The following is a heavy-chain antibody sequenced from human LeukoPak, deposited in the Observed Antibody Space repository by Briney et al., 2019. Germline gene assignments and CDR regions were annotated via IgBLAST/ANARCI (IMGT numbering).Heavy chain of an antibody. D-gene: IGHD6-19*01. CDR2: INAGNGNT. J-gene: IGHJ4*02. CDR1: GYTFTSYA. Sequence: ASVKVSCKASGYTFTSYAMHWVRQAPGQRLEWMGWINAGNGNTKYSQEFQGRVTVSRDTSASTAYMELSSLRSEDMAVYYCARVVKYSSGPLTDLLPYYFDSWGQGTLVTVSS. V-gene: IGHV1-3*03. CDR3: ARVVKYSSGPLTDLLPYYFDS.